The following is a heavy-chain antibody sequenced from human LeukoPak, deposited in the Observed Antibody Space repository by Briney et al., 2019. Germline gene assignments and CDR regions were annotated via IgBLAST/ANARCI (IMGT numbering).Heavy chain of an antibody. CDR2: ISAYNGNT. D-gene: IGHD6-13*01. CDR3: ARDPRYSSSWGFDY. Sequence: GASVKVSCKASGYTFTSYGISWVRQAPGQGLEWMGWISAYNGNTNYAQKLQGRVTMTTDTSTSTAYMELRSLRSDDTAVYYCARDPRYSSSWGFDYWGQGTLVTVSS. V-gene: IGHV1-18*01. CDR1: GYTFTSYG. J-gene: IGHJ4*02.